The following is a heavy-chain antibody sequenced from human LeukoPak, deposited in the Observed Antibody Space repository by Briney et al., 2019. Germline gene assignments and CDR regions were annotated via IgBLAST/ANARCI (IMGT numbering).Heavy chain of an antibody. CDR2: IKQDGSEK. CDR3: ASSGWPTPYYFDY. D-gene: IGHD6-19*01. V-gene: IGHV3-7*01. Sequence: GGPLRLSCAASGFTFSSYWMSWVRQAPGKGLEWVANIKQDGSEKYYVDSVKGRFTISRDNAKNSLYLQMNSLRAEDTAVYYCASSGWPTPYYFDYWGQGTLVTVSS. CDR1: GFTFSSYW. J-gene: IGHJ4*02.